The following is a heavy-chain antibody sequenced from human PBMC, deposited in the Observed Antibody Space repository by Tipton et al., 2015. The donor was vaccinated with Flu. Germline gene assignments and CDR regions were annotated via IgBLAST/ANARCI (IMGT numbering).Heavy chain of an antibody. J-gene: IGHJ4*02. V-gene: IGHV4-39*07. CDR3: ASSVVAGVDY. D-gene: IGHD2-21*01. CDR1: GGSISRRSFY. CDR2: IYYSGST. Sequence: LRLSCTVSGGSISRRSFYWGWVRQPPGKGLEWIGSIYYSGSTYYTPSLKSRITISIDTSKNQFSLRLSSVTAADTAVYYCASSVVAGVDYWGQGALVTVSS.